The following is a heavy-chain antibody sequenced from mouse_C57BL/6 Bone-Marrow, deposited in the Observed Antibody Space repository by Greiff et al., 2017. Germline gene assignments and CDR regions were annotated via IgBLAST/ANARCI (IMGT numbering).Heavy chain of an antibody. V-gene: IGHV1-72*01. Sequence: QVQLKQSGAELVKPGASVKLSCKASGYTFTSYWMHWVKQRPGRGLEWIGRIDPNSGGTKYNEKFKSKATLTVDKPSSAAYMQLSSLTSEDSAVYYCARSWSSGVYWYFDVWGTGTTVTVSS. D-gene: IGHD1-1*01. CDR3: ARSWSSGVYWYFDV. J-gene: IGHJ1*03. CDR2: IDPNSGGT. CDR1: GYTFTSYW.